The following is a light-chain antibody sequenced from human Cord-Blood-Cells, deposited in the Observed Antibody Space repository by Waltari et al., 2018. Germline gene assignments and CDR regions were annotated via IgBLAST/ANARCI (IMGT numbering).Light chain of an antibody. CDR3: QVWDSSSDHVV. CDR1: NIGSKS. V-gene: IGLV3-21*04. CDR2: YDS. Sequence: SYVLTQPPSVSVAPGTTARITCGGNNIGSKSVHWYQQKPGQTTVLVIYYDSDRPSGIPERFSGSNAGNTATLTISRVEAGDEADYYCQVWDSSSDHVVFGGGTKLTVL. J-gene: IGLJ2*01.